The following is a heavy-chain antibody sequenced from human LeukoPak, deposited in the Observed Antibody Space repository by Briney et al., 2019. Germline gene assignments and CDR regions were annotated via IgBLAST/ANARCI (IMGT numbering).Heavy chain of an antibody. Sequence: ASVKVSCKAFGYTFTNNWMHWVRQAPGQGPEWMGLISPTGGSTAYAQKFQGRVTLTRDMSTSTDYLELSSLRAEDTAVYYCAKDPQYSGSYFDYWGQGTLVTVSS. CDR3: AKDPQYSGSYFDY. CDR2: ISPTGGST. CDR1: GYTFTNNW. D-gene: IGHD1-26*01. J-gene: IGHJ4*02. V-gene: IGHV1-46*01.